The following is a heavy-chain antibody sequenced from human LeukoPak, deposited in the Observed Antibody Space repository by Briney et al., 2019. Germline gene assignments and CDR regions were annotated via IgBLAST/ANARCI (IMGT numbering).Heavy chain of an antibody. V-gene: IGHV3-30*01. CDR2: ISYDGSNK. D-gene: IGHD4-23*01. J-gene: IGHJ4*02. Sequence: GRSLRLSCAAPGFTFSSYAMHWVRQAPGKGLEWVAVISYDGSNKYYADSVKGRFTISRDNSKNTLYLQMNSLRAEDTAVYYCARDRWFDYWGQGTLVTVSS. CDR1: GFTFSSYA. CDR3: ARDRWFDY.